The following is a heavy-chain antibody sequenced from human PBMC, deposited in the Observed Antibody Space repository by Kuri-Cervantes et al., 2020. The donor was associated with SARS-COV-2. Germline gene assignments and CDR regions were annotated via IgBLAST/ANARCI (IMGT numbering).Heavy chain of an antibody. D-gene: IGHD4-11*01. Sequence: ASVKVSCKASGYTFTGYYMHWVRQAPGQGLEWMGITNPSGGSTSYAQKFQGRVTMTRDTSTSTVYTELSSLRSEDTAVYYCARGSAGGRYSNYVLDYWGQGTLVTVSS. V-gene: IGHV1-46*01. J-gene: IGHJ4*02. CDR2: TNPSGGST. CDR1: GYTFTGYY. CDR3: ARGSAGGRYSNYVLDY.